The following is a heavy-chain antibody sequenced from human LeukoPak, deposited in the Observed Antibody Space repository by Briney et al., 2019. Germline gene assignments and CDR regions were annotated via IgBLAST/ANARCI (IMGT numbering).Heavy chain of an antibody. V-gene: IGHV4-59*01. CDR3: SRGTMMVGP. J-gene: IGHJ5*02. CDR2: INFSGTT. D-gene: IGHD3-22*01. Sequence: SETLSLTCTVSGGSLRTYHWSWIRQPPGKGLEWIGYINFSGTTNYNPSLKSRVSISVDTSKNQFSLRLSSVTAADTAVYYCSRGTMMVGPWGQGTQVTVSS. CDR1: GGSLRTYH.